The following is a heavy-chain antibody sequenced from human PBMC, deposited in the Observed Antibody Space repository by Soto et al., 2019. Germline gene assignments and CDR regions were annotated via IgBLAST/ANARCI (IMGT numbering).Heavy chain of an antibody. CDR1: GGSISSGGYS. D-gene: IGHD1-7*01. Sequence: QLQLQESGSGLVKPSQTLSLTCAVSGGSISSGGYSWSWIRQPPGKGLEWIGYIYHSGSTYYNPSLXSXAXIXLDRSKNQFSLKLSSVTAADTAVYYCARTESGTFDPWGQGTLVTVSS. V-gene: IGHV4-30-2*01. CDR2: IYHSGST. CDR3: ARTESGTFDP. J-gene: IGHJ5*02.